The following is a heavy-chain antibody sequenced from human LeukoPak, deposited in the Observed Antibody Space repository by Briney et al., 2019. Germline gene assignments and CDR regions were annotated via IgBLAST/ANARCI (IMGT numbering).Heavy chain of an antibody. V-gene: IGHV4-39*01. Sequence: SETLSLTCTVSGGSISRPSYYWGWIRQPPGKGLEWVGSIYYSGSTHYNSSLGSRVTISVDTSKNQLSLKVSSVTAADTAVYYCARHRKYYYGSGSSDWFDPWGQGTLVTVSS. CDR1: GGSISRPSYY. CDR2: IYYSGST. J-gene: IGHJ5*02. D-gene: IGHD3-10*01. CDR3: ARHRKYYYGSGSSDWFDP.